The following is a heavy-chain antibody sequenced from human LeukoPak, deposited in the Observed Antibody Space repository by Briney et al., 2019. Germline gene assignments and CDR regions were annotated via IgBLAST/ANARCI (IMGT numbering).Heavy chain of an antibody. CDR1: GFTFSSYG. J-gene: IGHJ4*02. D-gene: IGHD1-26*01. CDR3: AKEEVGAPGY. CDR2: ISYDGSNK. V-gene: IGHV3-30*18. Sequence: GGSLRLSCAASGFTFSSYGMHWVRQAPGKGLEWVAVISYDGSNKYYADSVKGRFTISRDNSKNTLYLQMNSLRAEDTAVYYCAKEEVGAPGYWGQGTLVTVSS.